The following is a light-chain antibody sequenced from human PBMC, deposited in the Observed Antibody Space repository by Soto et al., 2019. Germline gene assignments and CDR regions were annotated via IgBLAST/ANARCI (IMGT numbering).Light chain of an antibody. Sequence: EIVLTQSPGTLSLSPGERLTLSCRASQTVTSSYLAWYQYTPGQAPRLLIYGASTKATGTPDSFSGSESGTDFALTISRLEHEDFAVYYCQEYDSSTFTFGPGNKVDIK. CDR2: GAS. CDR3: QEYDSSTFT. J-gene: IGKJ3*01. CDR1: QTVTSSY. V-gene: IGKV3-20*01.